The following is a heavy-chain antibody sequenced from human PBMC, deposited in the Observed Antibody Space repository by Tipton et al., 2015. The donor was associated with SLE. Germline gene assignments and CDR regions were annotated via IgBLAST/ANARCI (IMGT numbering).Heavy chain of an antibody. CDR1: GGSIISYY. CDR3: ARVGRDGYNFDY. J-gene: IGHJ4*02. D-gene: IGHD5-24*01. CDR2: INYSGSI. Sequence: TLSLTCTVSGGSIISYYWSWIRQPPGKGLEWIGYINYSGSINYNPSLKSRVTISEDTSKNQFSLKMSSVTAADTAVYYCARVGRDGYNFDYWGQGTLVTVSS. V-gene: IGHV4-59*01.